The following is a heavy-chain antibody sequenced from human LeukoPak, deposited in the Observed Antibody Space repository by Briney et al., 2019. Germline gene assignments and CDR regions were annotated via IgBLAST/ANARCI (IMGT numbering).Heavy chain of an antibody. CDR3: ARESRSIVPAANWFDP. D-gene: IGHD2-2*01. J-gene: IGHJ5*02. V-gene: IGHV3-66*02. CDR1: GFTVSSNY. CDR2: IYSGGST. Sequence: GGSLRLSCAASGFTVSSNYMSWVRQAPGKGLEWVSVIYSGGSTYYADSVKGRFTISRDNSKNTLYLQMNSLRAEDTAVYYCARESRSIVPAANWFDPWGQGTLVTVSS.